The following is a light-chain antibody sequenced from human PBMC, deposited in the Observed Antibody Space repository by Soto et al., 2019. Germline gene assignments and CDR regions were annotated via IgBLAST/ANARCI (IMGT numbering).Light chain of an antibody. CDR1: SSDVGGYNF. V-gene: IGLV2-14*01. Sequence: QSALTQPASVSGSPGQSITISCTGASSDVGGYNFVSWYQQHPGKAPKVMIFEVSNRPSGVSNRFSGSKSGSTASLTISGLQAEDEADYYCSSYASSSTLVFGTGTKVTVL. CDR2: EVS. J-gene: IGLJ1*01. CDR3: SSYASSSTLV.